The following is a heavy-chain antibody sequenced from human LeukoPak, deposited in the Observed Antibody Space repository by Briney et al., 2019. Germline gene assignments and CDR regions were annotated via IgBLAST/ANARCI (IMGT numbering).Heavy chain of an antibody. CDR3: ATDSGTYFLF. CDR1: GYTLTQLS. D-gene: IGHD1-26*01. CDR2: FDPEDGET. V-gene: IGHV1-24*01. J-gene: IGHJ4*02. Sequence: ASVKVSCKVSGYTLTQLSMHWMRQAPGKGLECMGGFDPEDGETVYAQKSQGRVTMTEDTSTDTAYMELSSLRSDDTAVYYCATDSGTYFLFWGQGTLVTVSS.